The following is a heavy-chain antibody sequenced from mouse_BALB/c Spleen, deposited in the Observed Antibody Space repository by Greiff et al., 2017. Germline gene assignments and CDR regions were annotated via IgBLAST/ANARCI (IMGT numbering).Heavy chain of an antibody. CDR2: IRSKSNNYAT. D-gene: IGHD2-3*01. V-gene: IGHV10-1*02. Sequence: EVQVVESGGGLVKPGGSLKLSCAASGFTFNTYAMNWVRQAPGKGLEWVARIRSKSNNYATYYADSVKDRFNISRDDSQSMLYLQMNNLKTEDTAMYYCVRDYDYWYFDVWGAGTTVTVSS. CDR1: GFTFNTYA. CDR3: VRDYDYWYFDV. J-gene: IGHJ1*01.